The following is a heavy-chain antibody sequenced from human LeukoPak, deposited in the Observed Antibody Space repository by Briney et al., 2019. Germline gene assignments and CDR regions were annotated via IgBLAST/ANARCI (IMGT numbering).Heavy chain of an antibody. Sequence: SETLSLTCTVSGGSISPYYWSWIRQPPGKGLEWIGYLYYTGSTNYNPSFKSRVTMSVDTSKNQFSLNLRSVTAADTAVYYCARVGGFDPWGQGTLVTVSS. V-gene: IGHV4-59*01. CDR3: ARVGGFDP. J-gene: IGHJ5*02. CDR2: LYYTGST. CDR1: GGSISPYY.